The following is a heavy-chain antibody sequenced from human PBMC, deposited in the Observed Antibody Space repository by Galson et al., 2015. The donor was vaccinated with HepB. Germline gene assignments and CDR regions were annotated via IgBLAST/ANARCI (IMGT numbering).Heavy chain of an antibody. V-gene: IGHV3-49*03. CDR1: GFTFGDYD. D-gene: IGHD3-10*01. J-gene: IGHJ4*02. CDR2: IRTKTYGGTI. Sequence: SLRLSCAASGFTFGDYDMSWFRQAPGQGLEWVGFIRTKTYGGTIEYAASVRGRFTISRDDSKSIAYLHMNSLKTEDTAVYYCTRRPFYDSGSGANYFDHWGQGIRVTVSS. CDR3: TRRPFYDSGSGANYFDH.